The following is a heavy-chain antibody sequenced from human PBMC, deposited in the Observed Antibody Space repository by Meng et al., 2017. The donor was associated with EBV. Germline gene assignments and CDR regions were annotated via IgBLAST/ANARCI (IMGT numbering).Heavy chain of an antibody. Sequence: QITLKESGPTPVKPTPTLTLTFTFSGFSLSTSGVGVGWIRQPPGKALEWLALIYWDDDKRYSPSLKSRLTITKDTSKNQVVLTMTNMDPVDTATYYCAHRRDEYSSSWYGWFDPWGQGTLVTVSS. D-gene: IGHD6-13*01. CDR2: IYWDDDK. J-gene: IGHJ5*02. CDR3: AHRRDEYSSSWYGWFDP. V-gene: IGHV2-5*02. CDR1: GFSLSTSGVG.